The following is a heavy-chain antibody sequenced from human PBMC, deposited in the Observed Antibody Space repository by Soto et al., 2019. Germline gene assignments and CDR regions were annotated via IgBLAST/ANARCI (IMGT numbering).Heavy chain of an antibody. CDR2: IYYSGST. D-gene: IGHD3-3*01. J-gene: IGHJ6*03. Sequence: SETLSLTCTVSGGSISSYYWSWIRQPPGKGLEWIGYIYYSGSTNYNPSLKSRVTISVDTPKNQFSLKLSSVTAADTAVYYCARSFTIFGVAPSMDVWGKGTTVTVSS. CDR3: ARSFTIFGVAPSMDV. CDR1: GGSISSYY. V-gene: IGHV4-59*01.